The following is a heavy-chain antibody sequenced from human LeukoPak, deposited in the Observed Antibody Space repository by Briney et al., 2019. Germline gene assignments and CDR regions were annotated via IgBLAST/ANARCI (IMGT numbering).Heavy chain of an antibody. V-gene: IGHV4-31*03. J-gene: IGHJ4*02. CDR2: IYYSGST. Sequence: SQTLSLTCTVSGGSISSGAYYWSWIRQHPGKGLEWIGYIYYSGSTYYNPSLKSRVTISVDTSKNQFSLRLSSVTAADTAAYYCARDHIAAAGYRHFDYWGQGTLVTVSS. D-gene: IGHD6-13*01. CDR3: ARDHIAAAGYRHFDY. CDR1: GGSISSGAYY.